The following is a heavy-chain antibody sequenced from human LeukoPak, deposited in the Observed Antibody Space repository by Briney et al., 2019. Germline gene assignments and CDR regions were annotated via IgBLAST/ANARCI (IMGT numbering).Heavy chain of an antibody. Sequence: SETLSLTCTVSGGSMSNYWWNWIRQPPGKGLEWIGYIYYDGSTYYNPALNSRVTISIDTSKNQFSLKLNSVTAADTAVYYCARRLCSSLTCNFGPSCNWLDPWGQGTLVTVSS. J-gene: IGHJ5*02. CDR2: IYYDGST. CDR3: ARRLCSSLTCNFGPSCNWLDP. D-gene: IGHD2-2*01. V-gene: IGHV4-59*08. CDR1: GGSMSNYW.